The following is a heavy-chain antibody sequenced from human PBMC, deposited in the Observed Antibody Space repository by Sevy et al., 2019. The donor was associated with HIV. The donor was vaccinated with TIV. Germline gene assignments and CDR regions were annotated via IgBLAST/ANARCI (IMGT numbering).Heavy chain of an antibody. CDR1: GYTLSELS. V-gene: IGHV1-24*01. J-gene: IGHJ4*02. Sequence: ASVKVSCKVSGYTLSELSLGWVRQAPGKWLEWLGRFVPEDVQTVYAQKFQGRVAMPEDSSAETAYMELGSLTSEDTAVYYCATGTAGLRSSFDYWGQGTLVTVSS. CDR2: FVPEDVQT. CDR3: ATGTAGLRSSFDY. D-gene: IGHD3-10*01.